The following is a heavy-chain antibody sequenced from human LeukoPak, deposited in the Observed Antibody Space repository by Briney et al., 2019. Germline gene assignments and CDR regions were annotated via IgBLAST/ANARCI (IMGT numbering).Heavy chain of an antibody. Sequence: SETLSLTCAVYGGSFSGYYWGWVRQPPGKGLEWIGSIVYSGTTHYDPSLKSRVTISVDTSKSQFSLRLSSVTAADTAIYYCARDFGDHRIDYWGQGTLVTVSS. CDR2: IVYSGTT. J-gene: IGHJ4*02. CDR3: ARDFGDHRIDY. D-gene: IGHD4-17*01. CDR1: GGSFSGYY. V-gene: IGHV4-34*12.